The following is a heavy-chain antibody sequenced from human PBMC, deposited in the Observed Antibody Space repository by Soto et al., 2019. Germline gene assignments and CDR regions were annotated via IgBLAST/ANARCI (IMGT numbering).Heavy chain of an antibody. CDR2: IIPIFGTA. CDR3: ARTLYYYDSSGYYYYFDY. Sequence: SEKVSCKASGGTFSSYAISWVRQAPGQGLEWMGGIIPIFGTANYAQKFQGRVTITADKSTSTAYMELSSLRSEDTAVYYCARTLYYYDSSGYYYYFDYWGQGTLVTVSS. CDR1: GGTFSSYA. J-gene: IGHJ4*02. V-gene: IGHV1-69*06. D-gene: IGHD3-22*01.